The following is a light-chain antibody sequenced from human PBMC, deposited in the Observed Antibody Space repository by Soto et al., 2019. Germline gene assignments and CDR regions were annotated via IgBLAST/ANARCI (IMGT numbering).Light chain of an antibody. J-gene: IGLJ3*02. CDR2: AVS. CDR1: SSDVGGYNY. V-gene: IGLV2-14*01. CDR3: SSYTSSSTRV. Sequence: QSALTQPASVSGSPGQSITISCTGTSSDVGGYNYVSWYQQHPGKAPKLMIYAVSNRPSGVSNRFSGSKSGNTASLTISGLQAEDEADYSCSSYTSSSTRVFGGGTKLTVL.